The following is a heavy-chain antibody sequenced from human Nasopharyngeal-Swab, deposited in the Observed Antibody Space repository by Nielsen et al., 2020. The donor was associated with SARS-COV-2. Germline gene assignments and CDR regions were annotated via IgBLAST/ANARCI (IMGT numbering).Heavy chain of an antibody. J-gene: IGHJ5*02. CDR2: INHSGST. Sequence: AETLSLTCAVYGGSFSGYDRSWIRQPPGKGLEWIGEINHSGSTTYNPSLKRRVTTSVDTSKNKFSLKLSSVTAADTAVYYCARSGLLVAAGHNWFDPWGQGTLVTVSS. D-gene: IGHD6-13*01. V-gene: IGHV4-34*01. CDR3: ARSGLLVAAGHNWFDP. CDR1: GGSFSGYD.